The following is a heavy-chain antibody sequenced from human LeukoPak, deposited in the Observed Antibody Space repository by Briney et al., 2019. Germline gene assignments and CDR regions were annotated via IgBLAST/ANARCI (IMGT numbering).Heavy chain of an antibody. V-gene: IGHV4-34*01. D-gene: IGHD3-16*01. J-gene: IGHJ4*02. CDR3: ARLITAFQAFDS. CDR1: GGSFSGSY. CDR2: INHSGST. Sequence: PSETLSLTCAVYGGSFSGSYWSWIRQPPGKGLEWIGEINHSGSTNYNPSLRSRVTISVDTSKNQFSLRLSSVTAADTAVYYCARLITAFQAFDSWGQGTLVTVSS.